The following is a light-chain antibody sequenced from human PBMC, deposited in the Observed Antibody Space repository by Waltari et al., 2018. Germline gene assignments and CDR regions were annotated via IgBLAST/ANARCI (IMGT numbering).Light chain of an antibody. CDR1: NSDVGTYNL. Sequence: QSALTQPASVSGSLGQPITISCTGANSDVGTYNLVSWYQQHPGKAPKLMIYEGSKRPSGVSNRFSGSQSGNTASLTITGRQAEDDGDYYCCSYAGSSTYVLFGGGTKLTVL. CDR3: CSYAGSSTYVL. V-gene: IGLV2-23*01. J-gene: IGLJ2*01. CDR2: EGS.